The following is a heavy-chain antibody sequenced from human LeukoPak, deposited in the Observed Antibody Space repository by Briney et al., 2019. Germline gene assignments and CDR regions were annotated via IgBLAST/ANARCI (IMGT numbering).Heavy chain of an antibody. CDR2: INSDGSST. Sequence: GGSLRLSCAASRFTFSTYWMHWVRQAPGKGLVWVSRINSDGSSTYYADSVKGRFTISRDNSKNTLYLQMNSLRAEDTAVYYCAKERYYYDSSGYYRWGQGTLVTVSS. V-gene: IGHV3-74*01. J-gene: IGHJ5*02. D-gene: IGHD3-22*01. CDR3: AKERYYYDSSGYYR. CDR1: RFTFSTYW.